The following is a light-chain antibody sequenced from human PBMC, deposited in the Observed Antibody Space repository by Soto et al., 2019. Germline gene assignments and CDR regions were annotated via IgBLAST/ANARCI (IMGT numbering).Light chain of an antibody. J-gene: IGKJ1*01. CDR3: QQYNSWPPIT. CDR2: DAS. V-gene: IGKV3-15*01. CDR1: QTVRNN. Sequence: EFVLTQSPGTLSLSPGERATLSCRASQTVRNNYLAWYQQKPGQAPRLLIYDASTRATGIPDRFSGGGSGTEFTLTISSLQSEDFVVYYCQQYNSWPPITFGQGTKVDI.